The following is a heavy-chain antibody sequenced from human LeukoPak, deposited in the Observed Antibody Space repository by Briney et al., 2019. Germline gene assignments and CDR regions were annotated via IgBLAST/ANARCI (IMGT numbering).Heavy chain of an antibody. J-gene: IGHJ5*02. CDR1: GYTFTSYD. D-gene: IGHD2-2*01. V-gene: IGHV1-8*03. CDR2: MNPNSGNT. CDR3: ARGRSKYCSSTSCNWFDT. Sequence: GASVKVSCKASGYTFTSYDINWVRQATGQGLEWMGWMNPNSGNTGYAQKFQGRVTITRNTSISTAYMELSSLRSEDTAVYYCARGRSKYCSSTSCNWFDTWGQGTLVTVSS.